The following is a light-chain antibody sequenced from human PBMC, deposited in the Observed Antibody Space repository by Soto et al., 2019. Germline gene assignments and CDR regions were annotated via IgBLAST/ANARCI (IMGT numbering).Light chain of an antibody. Sequence: EVLMTQSPATLSVSPGERATLSWRASQSVSSYLAWYQQKPGQAPRLLIYDASNRATGIPARFSGSGSGTDFTLPISSLEPEDFAVYYCQQRSNWPPTFGQGTRLEI. V-gene: IGKV3-11*01. J-gene: IGKJ5*01. CDR1: QSVSSY. CDR3: QQRSNWPPT. CDR2: DAS.